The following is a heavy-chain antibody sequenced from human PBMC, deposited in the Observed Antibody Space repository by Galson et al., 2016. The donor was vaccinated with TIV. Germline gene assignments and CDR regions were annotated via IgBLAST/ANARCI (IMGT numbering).Heavy chain of an antibody. CDR3: ARTRLPATTGAFDI. Sequence: SETLSLTCTVSDGFINGDYWGWIRQPAGKGLEWIGRIYTSGSTKYNPSLKGRVSMSVDTSKNQLSLKVNSVTAADTAMYYCARTRLPATTGAFDIWGQGTMVTVSS. V-gene: IGHV4-4*07. D-gene: IGHD1-1*01. CDR2: IYTSGST. J-gene: IGHJ3*02. CDR1: DGFINGDY.